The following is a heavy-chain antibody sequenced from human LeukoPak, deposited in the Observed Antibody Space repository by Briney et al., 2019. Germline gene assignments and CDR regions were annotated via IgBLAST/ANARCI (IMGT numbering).Heavy chain of an antibody. CDR1: GASISSSNYS. D-gene: IGHD2-15*01. Sequence: PSETLSLTCSVSGASISSSNYSWGWIRQPPGKGLEWIGAIFYSGSTYYNPSLQSRVTISVDTSKNQFSLKLTSVTAADTAVYYCARRPTGRPLDYWGQGTLVTVSS. CDR3: ARRPTGRPLDY. CDR2: IFYSGST. J-gene: IGHJ4*02. V-gene: IGHV4-39*01.